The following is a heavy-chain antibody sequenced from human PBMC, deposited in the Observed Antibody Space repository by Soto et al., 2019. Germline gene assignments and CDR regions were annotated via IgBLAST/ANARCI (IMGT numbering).Heavy chain of an antibody. V-gene: IGHV4-34*01. D-gene: IGHD3-3*01. Sequence: SETLSLTCAVYGGSFSGYYWSWIRQPPGKGLEWIGEINHSGSTNYNPSLKSRVTISVDTSKNQFSLKLSSVTAADTAVYYCARGGVRFSYWGQGTMVTVSS. CDR2: INHSGST. CDR1: GGSFSGYY. J-gene: IGHJ4*03. CDR3: ARGGVRFSY.